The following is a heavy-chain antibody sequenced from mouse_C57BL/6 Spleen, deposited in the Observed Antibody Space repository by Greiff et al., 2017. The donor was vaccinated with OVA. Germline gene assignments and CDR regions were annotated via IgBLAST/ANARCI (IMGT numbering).Heavy chain of an antibody. CDR1: GYTFTSYT. Sequence: VKLMESGAELARPGASVKMSCKASGYTFTSYTMHWVKQRPGQGLEWIGYINPSSGYTKYNQKFKDKATLTADKSSSTAYMQLSSLTSEDSAVYYCWRYYGSRGAMDYWGQGTSVTVSS. J-gene: IGHJ4*01. CDR2: INPSSGYT. V-gene: IGHV1-4*01. CDR3: WRYYGSRGAMDY. D-gene: IGHD1-1*01.